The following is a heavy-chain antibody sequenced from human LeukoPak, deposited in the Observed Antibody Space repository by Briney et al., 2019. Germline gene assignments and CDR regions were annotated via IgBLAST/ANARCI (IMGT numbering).Heavy chain of an antibody. J-gene: IGHJ6*02. CDR1: GFTFSSYD. V-gene: IGHV3-13*01. Sequence: PGGSLRLSCAASGFTFSSYDMHWVRHATGKGLEWVSAIGTAGDTYYPGSVKGRFTISRENAKNSLYLQMNSLRAEDTAVYYCARATDYYYGMDVWGQGTTVTVSS. CDR3: ARATDYYYGMDV. CDR2: IGTAGDT. D-gene: IGHD4-17*01.